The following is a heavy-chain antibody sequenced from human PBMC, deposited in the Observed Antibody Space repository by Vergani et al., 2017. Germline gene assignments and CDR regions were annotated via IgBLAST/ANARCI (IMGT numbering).Heavy chain of an antibody. Sequence: QVLVVQSGSEFKNPGASVKVSCKTSGYTFNTYAICWVRQAPGQGLEWMGWINTNNGDPTYDQDFTGRFIFSLDTSASTAYLEINNLKPEDTAFDYCAREGGPHSIWGQGTLVTVSS. CDR2: INTNNGDP. CDR3: AREGGPHSI. V-gene: IGHV7-4-1*02. J-gene: IGHJ4*03. D-gene: IGHD2-21*01. CDR1: GYTFNTYA.